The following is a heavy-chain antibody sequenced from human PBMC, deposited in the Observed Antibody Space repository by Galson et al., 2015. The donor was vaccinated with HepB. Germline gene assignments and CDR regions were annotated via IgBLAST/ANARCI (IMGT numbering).Heavy chain of an antibody. V-gene: IGHV3-48*01. CDR3: ARGSEDYGGNPTDFDY. CDR1: GFTFSSYS. D-gene: IGHD4-23*01. CDR2: ISSSSSTI. Sequence: SLRLSCAASGFTFSSYSMNWVRQAPGKGLEWVSYISSSSSTIYYADSVKGRFTISRDNAKNSLYLQMNSLRAEDTAVYYCARGSEDYGGNPTDFDYWGQGTLVTVSS. J-gene: IGHJ4*02.